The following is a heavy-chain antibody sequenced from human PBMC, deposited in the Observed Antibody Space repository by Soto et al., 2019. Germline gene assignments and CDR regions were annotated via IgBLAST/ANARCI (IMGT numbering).Heavy chain of an antibody. V-gene: IGHV4-59*01. D-gene: IGHD3-10*01. Sequence: PSETLSLTCTVSGGSISSYYWSWIRQPPGKGLEWIGYIYYCGNTNYNPSLKSRVTISVDTSKNQFSLKLSSVTAADPAVYYCARRVKYGSGRRPAYYFDYWGQGTLVTVSS. J-gene: IGHJ4*02. CDR3: ARRVKYGSGRRPAYYFDY. CDR2: IYYCGNT. CDR1: GGSISSYY.